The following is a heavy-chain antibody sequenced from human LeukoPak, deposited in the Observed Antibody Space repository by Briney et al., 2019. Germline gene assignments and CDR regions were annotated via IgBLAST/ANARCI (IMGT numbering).Heavy chain of an antibody. CDR2: ISSSSRYI. D-gene: IGHD6-13*01. CDR1: GFTLSSYS. CDR3: ARASSGITGGTYYYYYMDV. J-gene: IGHJ6*03. V-gene: IGHV3-21*01. Sequence: GGSLRLSCAVSGFTLSSYSMNWVHQAPGKGLEWVPSISSSSRYIYYADSVKGRFTISRDNAKNSLYLQMNTLRAEDTAVYYCARASSGITGGTYYYYYMDVWGKGTTVTVSS.